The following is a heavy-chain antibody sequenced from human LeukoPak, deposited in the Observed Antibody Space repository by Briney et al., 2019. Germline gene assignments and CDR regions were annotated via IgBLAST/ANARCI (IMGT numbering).Heavy chain of an antibody. CDR1: GGSISSYY. CDR3: ARSRGWFDP. D-gene: IGHD3-10*01. V-gene: IGHV4-59*01. J-gene: IGHJ5*02. CDR2: IYYSGST. Sequence: SETLSLTCTVSGGSISSYYWSWIRQPPGKGLEWIGYIYYSGSTNYNPSLKSRVTISVDTSKNQSSLKLSSVTAADTAVYYCARSRGWFDPWGQGTLVTVSS.